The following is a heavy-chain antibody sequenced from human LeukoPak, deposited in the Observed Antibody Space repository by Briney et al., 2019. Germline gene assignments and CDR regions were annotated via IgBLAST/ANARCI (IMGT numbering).Heavy chain of an antibody. CDR1: GGTFSSYA. J-gene: IGHJ6*02. CDR3: ARASSGWIYGMDV. V-gene: IGHV1-69*01. Sequence: SVKVSCKASGGTFSSYAISWVRQAPGQGLEWMGGIIPIFGTANYAQKFQGRVTITADESTSTAYMELSRLRSDDTAVYYCARASSGWIYGMDVWGQGTTVTVSS. CDR2: IIPIFGTA. D-gene: IGHD6-19*01.